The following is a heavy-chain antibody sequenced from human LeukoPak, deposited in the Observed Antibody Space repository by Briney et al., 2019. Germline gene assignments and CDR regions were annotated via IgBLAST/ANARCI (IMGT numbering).Heavy chain of an antibody. CDR1: GFTFSSYS. CDR3: ARDGYYGDYPFDY. D-gene: IGHD4-17*01. V-gene: IGHV3-21*01. CDR2: ISSSSSYI. Sequence: GGSLRLSCAASGFTFSSYSMNWVRQAPGKGLEWISPISSSSSYIYYADSVKGRFTISRDNAKNSLYLQMNSLRAEDTAVYYCARDGYYGDYPFDYWGQGTLVTVSS. J-gene: IGHJ4*02.